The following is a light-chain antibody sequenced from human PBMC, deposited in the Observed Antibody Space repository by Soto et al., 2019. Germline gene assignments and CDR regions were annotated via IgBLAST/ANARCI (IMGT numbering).Light chain of an antibody. CDR1: SSDVGAYDY. Sequence: QSALTQPRSVSGSPGQSVTISCTGTSSDVGAYDYVSWHQQHPGKGPKLMIYDVTKRPSGVPDRFSASKSGNTASLTISGLQVEDEADYYCCSYTDTDTWVFGGGTKLTVL. V-gene: IGLV2-11*01. J-gene: IGLJ3*02. CDR3: CSYTDTDTWV. CDR2: DVT.